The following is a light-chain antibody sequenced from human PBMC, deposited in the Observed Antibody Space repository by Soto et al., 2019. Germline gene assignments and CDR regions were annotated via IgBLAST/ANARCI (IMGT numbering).Light chain of an antibody. CDR1: SGHSTYD. Sequence: QPVLTQSPSASASLGASVKLTCTLRSGHSTYDVAWHQQQPQKGPRFLLKLSGDGSHTTGDGIPDRFSCSSSGAERYLIISSLQSEDEADYFCQTWGSGIWVFGGGTKVTVL. CDR3: QTWGSGIWV. CDR2: LSGDGSH. V-gene: IGLV4-69*01. J-gene: IGLJ3*02.